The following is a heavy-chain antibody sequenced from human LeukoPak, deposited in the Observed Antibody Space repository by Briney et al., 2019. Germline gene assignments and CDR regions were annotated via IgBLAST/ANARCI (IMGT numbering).Heavy chain of an antibody. CDR3: ARHVGACYY. CDR2: IYYSGST. D-gene: IGHD2-15*01. J-gene: IGHJ4*02. V-gene: IGHV4-59*08. Sequence: SETLSLTCTVPGGSISSYYWSWIRQPPGKGLEWSGYIYYSGSTTYHPSLNNRAPKSVDTSKKQYALELSSVTAADTAVYYCARHVGACYYWGQGTLVTVSS. CDR1: GGSISSYY.